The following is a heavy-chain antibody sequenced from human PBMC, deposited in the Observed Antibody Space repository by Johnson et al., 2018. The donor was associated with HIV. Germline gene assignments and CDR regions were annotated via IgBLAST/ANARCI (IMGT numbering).Heavy chain of an antibody. CDR3: AKSDSGYDAFDI. V-gene: IGHV3-11*04. J-gene: IGHJ3*02. D-gene: IGHD5-12*01. CDR1: GLTFSDYY. CDR2: ISSSGSSR. Sequence: QVQLVESGGGLVKPGGSLIVSCEASGLTFSDYYMSWIRQAPGKGLEWVSYISSSGSSRYYADSVKGRFTISRDNSKNTLYLQMNSLLPEDTAVYYCAKSDSGYDAFDIWGQGTMVTVSS.